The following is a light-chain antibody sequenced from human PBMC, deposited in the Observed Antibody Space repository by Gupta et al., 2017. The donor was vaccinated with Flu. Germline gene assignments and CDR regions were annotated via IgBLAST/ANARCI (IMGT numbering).Light chain of an antibody. J-gene: IGLJ1*01. Sequence: PGQTASITCSGDELGEKYVCWYQQKPGQSPVLVIYQDTKRPSGIPERFSGSNSGNTATLTISGTQAMDEADYFCQAWDGSSSFVFGTGTKVTVL. V-gene: IGLV3-1*01. CDR1: ELGEKY. CDR2: QDT. CDR3: QAWDGSSSFV.